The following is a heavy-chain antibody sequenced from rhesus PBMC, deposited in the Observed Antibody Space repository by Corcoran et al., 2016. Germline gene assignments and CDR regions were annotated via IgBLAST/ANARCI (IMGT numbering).Heavy chain of an antibody. Sequence: QVQLQESGPGLVKPSETLSLTCAVSCGSICIKYWSCIRLPPGTGLSGNGRIYGRGGRTSYNPAHTSRVTIATETSKNQFSLKLSSVTAADTAVYYCVRDQVVRRKVVYYFDYWGQGVLVTVSS. CDR1: CGSICIKY. D-gene: IGHD2-39*01. CDR2: IYGRGGRT. V-gene: IGHV4-147*01. J-gene: IGHJ4*01. CDR3: VRDQVVRRKVVYYFDY.